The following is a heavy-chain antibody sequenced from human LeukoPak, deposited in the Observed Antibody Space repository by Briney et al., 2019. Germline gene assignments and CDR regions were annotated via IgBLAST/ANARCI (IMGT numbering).Heavy chain of an antibody. CDR3: ARESYSSWYPLFDP. CDR1: GFTVSSNH. V-gene: IGHV3-53*01. J-gene: IGHJ5*02. D-gene: IGHD6-13*01. CDR2: IYSGGST. Sequence: GGSLRLSCAASGFTVSSNHMSWVRQAPGKGLEWVSVIYSGGSTYYADSVKGRFTISRDNSKNTLYLQMNSLRAEDTAVYYCARESYSSWYPLFDPWGQGTLVTVSS.